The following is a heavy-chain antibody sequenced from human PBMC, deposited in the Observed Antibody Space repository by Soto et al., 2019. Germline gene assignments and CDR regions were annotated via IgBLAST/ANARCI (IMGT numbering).Heavy chain of an antibody. CDR3: ARDLAAGAY. V-gene: IGHV1-46*02. D-gene: IGHD6-13*01. CDR1: GYTFNSYY. CDR2: INPNGGST. J-gene: IGHJ4*02. Sequence: QVQLVQSGAEVKKPGASVKVSCKASGYTFNSYYIHWVRQAPGQGLEWMAIINPNGGSTNYAQEFQGRVTLTRDTSTSTVYMELSGLSAEDTAVYYCARDLAAGAYWGQGSLVSVSS.